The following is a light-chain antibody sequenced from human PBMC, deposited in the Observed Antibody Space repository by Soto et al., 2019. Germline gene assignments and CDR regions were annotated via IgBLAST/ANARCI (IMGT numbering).Light chain of an antibody. J-gene: IGKJ5*01. CDR2: DAS. Sequence: EIVLTQSPATLSLSPGERATLSCRASRSVSSYLAWYQQKPGQAPRLLIYDASNRATGIPARFSGSGSGTDFTLTISSLEPEDFAVYYCQQRSNWPPITFGQGTRPE. CDR1: RSVSSY. CDR3: QQRSNWPPIT. V-gene: IGKV3-11*01.